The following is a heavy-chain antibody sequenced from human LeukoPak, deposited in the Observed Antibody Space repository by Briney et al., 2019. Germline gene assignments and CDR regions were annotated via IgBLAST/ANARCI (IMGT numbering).Heavy chain of an antibody. V-gene: IGHV1-2*02. D-gene: IGHD2-2*01. CDR3: ARVMAPSIVVVPAAYLDY. J-gene: IGHJ4*02. CDR1: GYTFTGYY. CDR2: INPNSGGT. Sequence: ASVKVSCKASGYTFTGYYMHWVRQAPGQGLEWMGWINPNSGGTNYAQKFQGRVTMTRDTSISTAYMELSRLRSDDTAVYYCARVMAPSIVVVPAAYLDYWGQGTLVTVSS.